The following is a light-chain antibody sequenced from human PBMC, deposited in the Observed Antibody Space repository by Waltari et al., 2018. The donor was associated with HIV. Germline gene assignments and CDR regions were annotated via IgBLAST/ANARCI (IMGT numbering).Light chain of an antibody. CDR1: QSVSNNY. CDR2: GAS. Sequence: EIVLTPSPVPLSLSPGDRATLSCRASQSVSNNYLAWYQQKTGQAPRILIYGASSRATGSPDRFSGSGSGTDFTLTISRLEPEDFAVYYCQQYGTSPLTFGGGTNVDMK. CDR3: QQYGTSPLT. V-gene: IGKV3-20*01. J-gene: IGKJ4*01.